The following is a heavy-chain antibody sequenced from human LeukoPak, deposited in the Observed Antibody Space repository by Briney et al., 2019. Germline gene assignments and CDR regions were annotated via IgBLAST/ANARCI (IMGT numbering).Heavy chain of an antibody. CDR2: INPNSGGT. CDR1: GYTFTGYY. J-gene: IGHJ4*02. CDR3: AGARIVVVTAILGY. D-gene: IGHD2-21*02. V-gene: IGHV1-2*02. Sequence: ASVKVSCKASGYTFTGYYMHWVRQAPGQGLEWMGWINPNSGGTNYAQKFQGRVTMTRDTSISTACMELSRLRSDDTAVYYCAGARIVVVTAILGYWGQGTLVTVSS.